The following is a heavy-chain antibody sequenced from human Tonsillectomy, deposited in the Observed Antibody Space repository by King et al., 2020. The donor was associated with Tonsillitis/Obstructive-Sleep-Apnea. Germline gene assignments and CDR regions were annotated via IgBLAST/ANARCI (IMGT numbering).Heavy chain of an antibody. CDR1: GGSVCSGDYY. D-gene: IGHD4-11*01. V-gene: IGHV4-61*08. J-gene: IGHJ4*02. CDR3: ARGHDYSKTGY. CDR2: IYYSGGT. Sequence: QLQESGPGLVKPSETLSLTCTVSGGSVCSGDYYWSWIRQPPGQGLEWIGCIYYSGGTQYNPSLQSRVTISVDTSKNQFSLKLRPVTAADTAVYYCARGHDYSKTGYWGQGTLVTVSS.